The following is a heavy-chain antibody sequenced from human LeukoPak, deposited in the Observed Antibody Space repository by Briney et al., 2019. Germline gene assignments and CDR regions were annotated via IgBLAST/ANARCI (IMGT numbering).Heavy chain of an antibody. J-gene: IGHJ4*02. CDR1: GGFISSGGYY. CDR3: ASHCSGGTCYRYYFDN. D-gene: IGHD2-15*01. V-gene: IGHV4-31*03. CDR2: IYYTGST. Sequence: SETLSLTCTVSGGFISSGGYYWSWIRQHPGKGLEWIGYIYYTGSTYYNPSLKRRASISVDTSNNQFSLKLSSVSAADTAVYYCASHCSGGTCYRYYFDNWGQGTLVTVSS.